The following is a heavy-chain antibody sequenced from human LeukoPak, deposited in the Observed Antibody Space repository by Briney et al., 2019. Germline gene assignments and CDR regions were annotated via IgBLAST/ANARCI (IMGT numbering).Heavy chain of an antibody. D-gene: IGHD5-12*01. CDR2: IYHSGST. CDR1: GYSISSGYY. J-gene: IGHJ4*02. CDR3: ARLLPDIVATGPRTHNIGSGWPLTDY. Sequence: SETLSLTCTVSGYSISSGYYWGWIRQPPGKGLEWIGSIYHSGSTYYNPSLKSRVTISVDTSKNQFSLKLSSVTAADTAVYYCARLLPDIVATGPRTHNIGSGWPLTDYWGQGTLVTVSS. V-gene: IGHV4-38-2*02.